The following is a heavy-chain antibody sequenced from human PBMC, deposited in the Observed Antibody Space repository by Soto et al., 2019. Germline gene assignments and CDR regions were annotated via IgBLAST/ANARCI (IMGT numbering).Heavy chain of an antibody. D-gene: IGHD3-22*01. V-gene: IGHV1-18*01. CDR2: ISPYTGTT. J-gene: IGHJ3*01. CDR3: ARDDYYDRGGNSWAAFDV. CDR1: GYTFTSHG. Sequence: QVQLVQSGAEVKKPGASVKVSCKTSGYTFTSHGISWVRQAPGQGLECMGWISPYTGTTNYAQKLQGRVTMTTDTSTSTAYMELRSLRSDDTAVYYCARDDYYDRGGNSWAAFDVWGQGTMVTVSS.